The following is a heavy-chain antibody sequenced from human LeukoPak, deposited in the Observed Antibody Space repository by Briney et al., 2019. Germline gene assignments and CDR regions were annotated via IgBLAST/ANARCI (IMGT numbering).Heavy chain of an antibody. J-gene: IGHJ4*02. V-gene: IGHV4-39*01. Sequence: SETLSLTCTVSGGSIRTSNYYWGWIRQPPGKGLEWIGSIYYSGSTYYNPSLKSRVTISVDTSKNQFSLRLSSVTAADTAVYYCASEIAYFDYWGQETLVTVSS. CDR2: IYYSGST. CDR3: ASEIAYFDY. CDR1: GGSIRTSNYY.